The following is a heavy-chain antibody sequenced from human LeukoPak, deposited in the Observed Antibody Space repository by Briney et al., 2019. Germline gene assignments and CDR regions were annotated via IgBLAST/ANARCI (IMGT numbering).Heavy chain of an antibody. CDR1: GSSMNLYS. CDR2: MYYSGTA. CDR3: ARDGGLTTVVTPDAFDI. Sequence: PSETLSLTCSVSGSSMNLYSWNWIRQSPGKGLEWIAYMYYSGTANYNPSLENRAAISLDLSRHQFSLRLNSVTAADTAVYYCARDGGLTTVVTPDAFDIWGQGTMVTVSS. D-gene: IGHD4-23*01. J-gene: IGHJ3*02. V-gene: IGHV4-59*12.